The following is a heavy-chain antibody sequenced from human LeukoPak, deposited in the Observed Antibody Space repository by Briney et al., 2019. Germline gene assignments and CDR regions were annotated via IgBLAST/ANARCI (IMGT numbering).Heavy chain of an antibody. V-gene: IGHV1-18*01. J-gene: IGHJ4*02. CDR3: AREHSSGYQYYFDY. Sequence: ASVKASCKASGYTFTSYCISWVRQAPGQGLEWMGWISAYNGNTNYAQKLQGRVTMTTDTSTSTAYMELRSLRSDDTAVYYCAREHSSGYQYYFDYWGQGTLVTVSS. CDR1: GYTFTSYC. D-gene: IGHD3-22*01. CDR2: ISAYNGNT.